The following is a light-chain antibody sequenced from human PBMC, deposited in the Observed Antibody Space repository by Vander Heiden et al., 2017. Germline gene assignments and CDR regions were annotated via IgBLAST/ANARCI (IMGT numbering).Light chain of an antibody. J-gene: IGKJ2*01. V-gene: IGKV3-20*01. CDR2: GAS. Sequence: EIVLTQSPGTLSLSPGERATLSCRTSQSVSSTYLAWYHQKPGQAPRLLIYGASSRATVIPDRFSRSAYGTDFTLTISRLEPEDFAVYSCQQYGSSPPYTFGQGTKLEIK. CDR1: QSVSSTY. CDR3: QQYGSSPPYT.